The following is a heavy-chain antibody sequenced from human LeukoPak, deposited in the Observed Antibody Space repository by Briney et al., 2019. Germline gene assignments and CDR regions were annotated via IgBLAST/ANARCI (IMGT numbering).Heavy chain of an antibody. D-gene: IGHD4-23*01. CDR3: ARGRLPYGGKKAFDI. CDR2: INHSGST. Sequence: KTSDTLSLTCPGYGRSFSGYYWSWIRQPPGKWLEWIGEINHSGSTNYNPSLKSRVTISVDTSKNQFSLKLRSVTAADTAVYYCARGRLPYGGKKAFDIWGQGTMVTVSS. CDR1: GRSFSGYY. J-gene: IGHJ3*02. V-gene: IGHV4-34*01.